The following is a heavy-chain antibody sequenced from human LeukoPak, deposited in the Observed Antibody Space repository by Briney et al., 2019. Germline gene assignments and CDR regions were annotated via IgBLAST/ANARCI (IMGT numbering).Heavy chain of an antibody. CDR3: AREYTLYRSGWFLDY. CDR2: IYYSGST. CDR1: GGSISSYY. J-gene: IGHJ4*02. Sequence: SETLSLTCTVSGGSISSYYWSWIRQPPGKGQEWIGYIYYSGSTNYNPSLKSRVTISVDTSKNQFSLKLSAVTAADTAVYYCAREYTLYRSGWFLDYWGQGTVVTVSS. V-gene: IGHV4-59*01. D-gene: IGHD6-19*01.